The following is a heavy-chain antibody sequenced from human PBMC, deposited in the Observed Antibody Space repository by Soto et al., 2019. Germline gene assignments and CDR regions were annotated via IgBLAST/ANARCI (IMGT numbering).Heavy chain of an antibody. CDR3: ARRGYYGSGMSHYYYGMDV. J-gene: IGHJ6*02. D-gene: IGHD3-10*01. V-gene: IGHV1-69*13. CDR2: IIPIFGTA. CDR1: GGTFNSYA. Sequence: SVKVSCKASGGTFNSYAISWVRQAPGQGLEWMGGIIPIFGTANYAQKFQGRVTITADESTSTAYMELSSLRSEDTAVYYCARRGYYGSGMSHYYYGMDVWGQGTTVTVSS.